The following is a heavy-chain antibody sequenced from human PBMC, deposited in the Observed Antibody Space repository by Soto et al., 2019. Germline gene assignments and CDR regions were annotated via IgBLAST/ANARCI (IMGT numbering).Heavy chain of an antibody. V-gene: IGHV3-30-3*01. CDR2: ISYDGSNK. D-gene: IGHD6-19*01. CDR3: VRDISPYSCGWHNRHCDY. Sequence: QVQLVESGGGVVQPGRSLRLSCAASGFTFSSYAMHWVRQAPGKGLEWVAVISYDGSNKYYGDSVKGRFTNSRDNSKTLYLQMNSLRAEDTAVYYCVRDISPYSCGWHNRHCDYCGQGTLVTVSS. CDR1: GFTFSSYA. J-gene: IGHJ4*02.